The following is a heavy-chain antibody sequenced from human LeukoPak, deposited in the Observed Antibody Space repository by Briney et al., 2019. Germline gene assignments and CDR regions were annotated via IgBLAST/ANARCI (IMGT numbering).Heavy chain of an antibody. Sequence: SETLSLTCTVSGGSISSGGYYWSWLRQHPGKGLEWIGAIYYRGTTSYNPSLKSRAIISVDTSKNQFSLKLSSVTAADTSLYYCARLSYYYDVSGNLFDYWGQGILVTISS. CDR3: ARLSYYYDVSGNLFDY. D-gene: IGHD3-22*01. V-gene: IGHV4-39*01. CDR1: GGSISSGGYY. J-gene: IGHJ4*02. CDR2: IYYRGTT.